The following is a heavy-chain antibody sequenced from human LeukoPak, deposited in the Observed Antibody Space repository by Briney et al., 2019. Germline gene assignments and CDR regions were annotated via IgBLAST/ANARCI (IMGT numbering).Heavy chain of an antibody. Sequence: ASVKVSCKASGYTFTSYAMNWVRQAPGQGLEWMGWINTNTGNPTYAQGFTGRFVFSLDTSVSTAYLQISSLKAEDTAVYYCARDRFPGIAVAGTIKANWFDPWGQGTLVTVSS. CDR3: ARDRFPGIAVAGTIKANWFDP. V-gene: IGHV7-4-1*02. J-gene: IGHJ5*02. D-gene: IGHD6-19*01. CDR1: GYTFTSYA. CDR2: INTNTGNP.